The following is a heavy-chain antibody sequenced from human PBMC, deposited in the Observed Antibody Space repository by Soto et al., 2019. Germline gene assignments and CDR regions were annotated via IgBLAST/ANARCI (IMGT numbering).Heavy chain of an antibody. D-gene: IGHD5-12*01. CDR3: AKDDVEMAHAFDI. J-gene: IGHJ3*02. CDR1: GFTFSSYG. V-gene: IGHV3-30*18. CDR2: ISYDGSNK. Sequence: QVQLVESGGGVVQPGRSLRLSCAASGFTFSSYGMHWVRQAPGKGLEWVAVISYDGSNKYYADSVKGRFTISRDNSKNTLYLQMNSLRAEDTAVYYCAKDDVEMAHAFDIWGQGTMVTVSS.